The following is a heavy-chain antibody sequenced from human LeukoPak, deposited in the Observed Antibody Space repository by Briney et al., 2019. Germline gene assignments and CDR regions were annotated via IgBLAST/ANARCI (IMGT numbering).Heavy chain of an antibody. J-gene: IGHJ4*02. CDR1: GFTCSSYG. Sequence: PGRSLRLSCAASGFTCSSYGMHWVRQAPGKGLEWVAVISYDGSNKYYADSVKGRFTISRDNSKNTLYLQMNSLRAEDTTVYYCAKDRVGYGDYFDYWGQGTLVTVSA. D-gene: IGHD4-17*01. CDR3: AKDRVGYGDYFDY. V-gene: IGHV3-30*18. CDR2: ISYDGSNK.